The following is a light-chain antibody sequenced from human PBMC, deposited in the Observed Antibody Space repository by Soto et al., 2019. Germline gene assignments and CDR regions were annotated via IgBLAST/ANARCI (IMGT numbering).Light chain of an antibody. CDR3: QQSYSTPYT. Sequence: DIQMTQSPSSLSASVGDRVTITCRASQSISSYLNWYQQKPGKAPKLLIYAASSLQSGVPSRFSGSGSGTDFTRTIRSLQPEDFANYYCQQSYSTPYTFGQGTKLEIK. CDR1: QSISSY. J-gene: IGKJ2*01. V-gene: IGKV1-39*01. CDR2: AAS.